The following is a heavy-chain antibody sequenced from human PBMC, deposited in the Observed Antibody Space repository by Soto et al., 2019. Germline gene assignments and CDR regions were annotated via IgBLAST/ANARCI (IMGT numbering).Heavy chain of an antibody. CDR3: ARLVYDTRLNYMYFDF. Sequence: SETLSLTCAVSGVSLTSGNWWTWVRQSPQRGLEYIGEIFHDGTANYYPSFERRVATSVDTSRNQFSLKLTSVTAADTAVYFCARLVYDTRLNYMYFDFWGPGTLVTVSS. J-gene: IGHJ4*02. CDR2: IFHDGTA. CDR1: GVSLTSGNW. V-gene: IGHV4-4*02. D-gene: IGHD3-10*01.